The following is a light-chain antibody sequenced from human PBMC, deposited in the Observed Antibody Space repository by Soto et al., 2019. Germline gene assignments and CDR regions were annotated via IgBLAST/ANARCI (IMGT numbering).Light chain of an antibody. J-gene: IGKJ4*01. Sequence: EIVVAQSPATLSVSPGERATLSCRASQSVGNNFAWYQQKLGQAPSLLIFVTSTRATVVPARFSGSGSGIEFTLPISSLQSEDFAVYYCQQYGGWPLTFGGGAKVEIE. V-gene: IGKV3-15*01. CDR1: QSVGNN. CDR2: VTS. CDR3: QQYGGWPLT.